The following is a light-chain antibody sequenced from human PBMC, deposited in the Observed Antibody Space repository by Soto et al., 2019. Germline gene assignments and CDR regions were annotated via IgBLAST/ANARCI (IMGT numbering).Light chain of an antibody. CDR3: QQSGSSPGT. CDR2: GVS. J-gene: IGKJ1*01. Sequence: EMVLTQSPGTLSLSPGERATLSCRASQSVSSIYLAWYQQKPGQAPRLLIYGVSSRATGIPDRFSGSGSGTDFTLTIARLEPEDFAVYYCQQSGSSPGTFGQGTKVEIK. V-gene: IGKV3-20*01. CDR1: QSVSSIY.